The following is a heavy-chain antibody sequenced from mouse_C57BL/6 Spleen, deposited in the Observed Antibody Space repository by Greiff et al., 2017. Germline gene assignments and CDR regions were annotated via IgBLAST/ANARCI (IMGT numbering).Heavy chain of an antibody. Sequence: VQLVESGPELVKPGASVKLSCKASGYTFTSYDINWVKQRPGQGLEWIGWIYPRDGSTKYNEKFKGKATLTVDTSSSTAYMELHSLTSEDSAVYFCARGRPFDVWGTGTTVTVSS. CDR2: IYPRDGST. J-gene: IGHJ1*03. V-gene: IGHV1-85*01. CDR1: GYTFTSYD. CDR3: ARGRPFDV.